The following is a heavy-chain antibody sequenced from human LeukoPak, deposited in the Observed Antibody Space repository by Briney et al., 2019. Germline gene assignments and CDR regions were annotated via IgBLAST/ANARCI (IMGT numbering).Heavy chain of an antibody. CDR1: GGSISTSNYY. Sequence: SETLSLTCTVSGGSISTSNYYWGWIRQPPGKGLEWIGSIYHSGSTYYNPSLKSRVTISVDTSKNQFSLKLSSVTAADTAVHYCARGLGIYYFDYWGQGTLVTVSS. J-gene: IGHJ4*02. V-gene: IGHV4-39*07. D-gene: IGHD1-26*01. CDR2: IYHSGST. CDR3: ARGLGIYYFDY.